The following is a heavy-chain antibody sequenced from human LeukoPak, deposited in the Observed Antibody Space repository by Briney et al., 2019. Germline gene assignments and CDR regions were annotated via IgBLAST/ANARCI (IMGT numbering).Heavy chain of an antibody. V-gene: IGHV3-7*01. CDR2: IKQDGSET. CDR3: ARGKGVDY. CDR1: GFTFGSYS. Sequence: GGSLRLSCAGSGFTFGSYSMTWVRQAPGKGLEWVANIKQDGSETYYVDSVKGRFTISRDNARNSLYLQMNSLRAEDTAVYYCARGKGVDYWGQGILVTVSS. J-gene: IGHJ4*02.